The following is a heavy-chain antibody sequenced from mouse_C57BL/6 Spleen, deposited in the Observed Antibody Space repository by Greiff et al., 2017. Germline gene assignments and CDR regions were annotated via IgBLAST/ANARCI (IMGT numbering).Heavy chain of an antibody. D-gene: IGHD1-1*01. CDR3: ASIHYYYGGSYACYAMDY. CDR1: GYTFTDYY. Sequence: EVQLQQSGPELVKPGASVKISCKASGYTFTDYYMNWVKQSHGKSLEWIGDINPNNGGTSYNQKFKGKATLTVDKSSSTAYMELRSLTSEDAAVYYCASIHYYYGGSYACYAMDYWGQGTSVTVSS. CDR2: INPNNGGT. V-gene: IGHV1-26*01. J-gene: IGHJ4*01.